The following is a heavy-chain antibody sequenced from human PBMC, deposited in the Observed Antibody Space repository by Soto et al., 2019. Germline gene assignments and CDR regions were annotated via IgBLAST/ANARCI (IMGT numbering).Heavy chain of an antibody. CDR1: GGSIDSGGYS. CDR3: VRASYILPFDP. D-gene: IGHD2-21*01. V-gene: IGHV4-30-2*01. CDR2: IYHTGAA. J-gene: IGHJ5*02. Sequence: QLQLQESGSGLVKPPQTLSLTCAVSGGSIDSGGYSWNWIRQPPGKGLEWIGYIYHTGAAHYNASLEGRVSLSVDMSKNQFSLQMTSVTAADTAVYYCVRASYILPFDPWGQGIFVTVSS.